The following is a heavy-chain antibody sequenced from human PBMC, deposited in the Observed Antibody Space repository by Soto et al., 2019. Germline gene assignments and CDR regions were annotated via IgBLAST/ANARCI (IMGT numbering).Heavy chain of an antibody. V-gene: IGHV4-39*01. D-gene: IGHD3-16*01. CDR3: ARRGSDGGTGFDP. Sequence: AAETLSLTCTVSGGSISSSSYYWGWIRQPPGKGLEWIGSSYYSGSTYYNPSLKSRVTLSVDTAKTQYTLKLSSVTAADTAVYYCARRGSDGGTGFDPWGQGTLVTVSS. J-gene: IGHJ5*02. CDR2: SYYSGST. CDR1: GGSISSSSYY.